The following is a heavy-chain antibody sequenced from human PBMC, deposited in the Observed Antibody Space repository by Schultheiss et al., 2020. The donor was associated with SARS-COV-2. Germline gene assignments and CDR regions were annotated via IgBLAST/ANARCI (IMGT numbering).Heavy chain of an antibody. Sequence: GGSLRLSCAASGFTFSSYSMNWVRQAPGKGLEWVSAISGSGGSTYYADSVKGRFTISRDNSKNTLYLQMNSLRAEDTAVYYCARGTGYYDILTGYGYYFDYWGQGTLVTVSS. CDR1: GFTFSSYS. V-gene: IGHV3-23*01. CDR2: ISGSGGST. D-gene: IGHD3-9*01. CDR3: ARGTGYYDILTGYGYYFDY. J-gene: IGHJ4*02.